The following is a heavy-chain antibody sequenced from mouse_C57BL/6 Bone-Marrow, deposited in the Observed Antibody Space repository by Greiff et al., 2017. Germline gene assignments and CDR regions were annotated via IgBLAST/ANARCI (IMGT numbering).Heavy chain of an antibody. CDR1: GFTFSSYA. Sequence: EVNVVESGGGLVKPGGSLKLSCAASGFTFSSYAMSWVRQTPEKRLEWVATISDGGSYTYYPDNVKGRFTISRDNAKNNLYLQMSHLKSEDTAMYYCARSGANWDFDYGGQGTTLTVSS. D-gene: IGHD4-1*01. CDR2: ISDGGSYT. CDR3: ARSGANWDFDY. J-gene: IGHJ2*01. V-gene: IGHV5-4*03.